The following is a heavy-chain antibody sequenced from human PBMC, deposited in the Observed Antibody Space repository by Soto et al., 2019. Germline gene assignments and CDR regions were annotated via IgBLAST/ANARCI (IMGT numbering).Heavy chain of an antibody. Sequence: PSETLSLTCAVSGGSISSGAYSWSWIRQPPGKGLEWIGYIYHSGSTYYNPSLKSRVTVSIDRSKNQFSLKLSSVTAADTAVFYCARVPYDRSGLYSAFDIWGQGTMVTVS. CDR1: GGSISSGAYS. CDR3: ARVPYDRSGLYSAFDI. D-gene: IGHD3-22*01. V-gene: IGHV4-30-2*01. CDR2: IYHSGST. J-gene: IGHJ3*02.